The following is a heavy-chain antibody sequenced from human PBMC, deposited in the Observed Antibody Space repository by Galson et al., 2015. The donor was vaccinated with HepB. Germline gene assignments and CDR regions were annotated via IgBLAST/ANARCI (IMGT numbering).Heavy chain of an antibody. CDR3: TRIALSGGYWYFYC. D-gene: IGHD1-26*01. V-gene: IGHV3-48*01. CDR2: ISTSSDNK. CDR1: GFTFSSYK. J-gene: IGHJ4*02. Sequence: SLRLSCAASGFTFSSYKMNWVRQAPGKGLEWVSYISTSSDNKFSADSVKGRFIISRDNAKNLLYLQMNSLRAEDTAVYYCTRIALSGGYWYFYCWGQGSLVSVSP.